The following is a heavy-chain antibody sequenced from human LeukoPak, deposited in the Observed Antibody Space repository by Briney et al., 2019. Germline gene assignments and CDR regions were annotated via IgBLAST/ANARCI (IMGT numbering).Heavy chain of an antibody. CDR2: IYHSGST. Sequence: PSQTLSLTCTVSGVSISGGAHYWSWIRQPPGKGLEWIGYIYHSGSTKYNPSLKSRVTISVDRSKNQFSLKLSSVTAADTYEYDCAGLRDGMDVWGQGTRVTVSS. J-gene: IGHJ6*02. CDR1: GVSISGGAHY. V-gene: IGHV4-30-2*01. CDR3: AGLRDGMDV.